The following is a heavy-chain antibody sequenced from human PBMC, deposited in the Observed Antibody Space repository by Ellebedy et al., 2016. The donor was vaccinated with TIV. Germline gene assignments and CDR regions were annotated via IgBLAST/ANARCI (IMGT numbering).Heavy chain of an antibody. J-gene: IGHJ4*02. Sequence: GESLKISCAASGFPFDSYVMNWVRQAPGKGLEWVALISYDASNKYFADSVQGRFTISRDNSQNTLYLLMNSLRGDDTAIYYCARALNHVDTVSTAPLDCWGQGTLVTVSS. CDR2: ISYDASNK. V-gene: IGHV3-30*04. CDR1: GFPFDSYV. CDR3: ARALNHVDTVSTAPLDC. D-gene: IGHD5/OR15-5a*01.